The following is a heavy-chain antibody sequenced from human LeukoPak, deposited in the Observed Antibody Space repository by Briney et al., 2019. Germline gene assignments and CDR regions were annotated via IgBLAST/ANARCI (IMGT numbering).Heavy chain of an antibody. CDR2: ISGSGGAT. J-gene: IGHJ4*02. D-gene: IGHD3-10*01. Sequence: GGSLRLSCAASGLTFNTYGMSWVRQAPGKGLEWVSGISGSGGATYYADSVKGRFTISRDDPHNTLYLQMNSLRAEDTAVYFCARGGVDYYGSGTYYLMYYFDYWGQGALVTVSS. V-gene: IGHV3-23*01. CDR3: ARGGVDYYGSGTYYLMYYFDY. CDR1: GLTFNTYG.